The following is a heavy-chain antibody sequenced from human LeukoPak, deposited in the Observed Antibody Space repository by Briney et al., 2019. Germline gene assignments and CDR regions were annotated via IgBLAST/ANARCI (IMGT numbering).Heavy chain of an antibody. Sequence: PSETLSLTCSVSGGLISSSTTYYWASIRQPPGEGLQWLGSIYFNGITYYNASLESRVTVSVDTYNNHFSLRLTSLSAADTAVYYCARQPVVNRGAVASNFDYWGQGTLVTVSS. V-gene: IGHV4-39*01. D-gene: IGHD6-19*01. J-gene: IGHJ4*02. CDR2: IYFNGIT. CDR1: GGLISSSTTYY. CDR3: ARQPVVNRGAVASNFDY.